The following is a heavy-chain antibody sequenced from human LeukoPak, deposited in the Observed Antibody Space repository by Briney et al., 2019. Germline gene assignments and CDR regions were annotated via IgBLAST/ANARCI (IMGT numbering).Heavy chain of an antibody. Sequence: GGFLRLSCAASGFTFSSYAMHWVRQAPGKGLEWVAVISYDGSNKYYADSVKGRFTISRDNSKNTLYLQMNSLRAEDTAVYYCARDDYDFWSGYPAVGAFDIWGQGTMVTVSS. V-gene: IGHV3-30-3*01. D-gene: IGHD3-3*01. CDR1: GFTFSSYA. CDR2: ISYDGSNK. CDR3: ARDDYDFWSGYPAVGAFDI. J-gene: IGHJ3*02.